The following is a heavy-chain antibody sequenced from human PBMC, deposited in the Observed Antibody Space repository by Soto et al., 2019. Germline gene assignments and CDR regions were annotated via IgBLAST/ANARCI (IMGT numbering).Heavy chain of an antibody. CDR3: ARDPGIPDAKDDAFDI. CDR2: IGGDGGSP. CDR1: GFTFSEYA. V-gene: IGHV3-23*01. D-gene: IGHD2-2*02. Sequence: PGGSLRLSCAASGFTFSEYAMSWVRQAPGKGLEWVSVIGGDGGSPNYADSVKGRFTVSRDNSKSTLYLQMDSLRAEDTALYYCARDPGIPDAKDDAFDIWGQGTMVTVSS. J-gene: IGHJ3*02.